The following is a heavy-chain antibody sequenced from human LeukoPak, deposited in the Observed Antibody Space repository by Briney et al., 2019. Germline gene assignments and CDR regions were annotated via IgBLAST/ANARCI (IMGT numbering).Heavy chain of an antibody. CDR2: IYHSGHT. CDR1: GYSISSGYY. Sequence: SETLSLTCTVSGYSISSGYYWGWIRQPPGKGLEWIGSIYHSGHTYYNPSLKSRVTISVDTSKNQFSLQLNSVTPEDTAVYYCARESLKGSGSYLGAFDIWGQGTMVTVSS. CDR3: ARESLKGSGSYLGAFDI. D-gene: IGHD3-10*01. J-gene: IGHJ3*02. V-gene: IGHV4-38-2*02.